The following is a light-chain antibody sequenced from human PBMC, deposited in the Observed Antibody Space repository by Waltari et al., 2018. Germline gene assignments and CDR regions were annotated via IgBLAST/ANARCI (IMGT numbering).Light chain of an antibody. CDR2: DAT. V-gene: IGKV3-15*01. CDR1: QSIGSN. Sequence: EIVMTQSPATLSVSPGESATLPCRASQSIGSNLAGYQQKPGQAPRLLIYDATTRDTDIAARFSGSGSGTEFTLTISSLQSEDFAVYFCQQYRDWPRTFGHGTKVETK. J-gene: IGKJ1*01. CDR3: QQYRDWPRT.